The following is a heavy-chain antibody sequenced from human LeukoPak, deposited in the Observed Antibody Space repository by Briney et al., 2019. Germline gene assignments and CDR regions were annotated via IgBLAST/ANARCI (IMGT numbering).Heavy chain of an antibody. V-gene: IGHV1-69*04. CDR1: GGTFSSYA. CDR3: ARNRKSSSWYPHGELDY. J-gene: IGHJ4*02. D-gene: IGHD6-13*01. Sequence: SVKVSCKASGGTFSSYAISWVRQAPGQGLEWMGRIIPILGIANYAQKFQGRVTITADKSTSTAYMELSSLRSEDTAVYYCARNRKSSSWYPHGELDYWGQGTLVPVPP. CDR2: IIPILGIA.